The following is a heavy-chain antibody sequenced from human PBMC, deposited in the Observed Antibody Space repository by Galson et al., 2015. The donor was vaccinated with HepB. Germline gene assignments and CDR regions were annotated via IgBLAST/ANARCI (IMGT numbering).Heavy chain of an antibody. Sequence: ETLSLTCAVYGGSFSGYYWSWIRPPPGKGLEWIGEINHSGSTNYNPSLKSRVTISVDTSKNQFSLKLSSVTAADTAVYYCARASNRITISRYCFDYWGQGTLVTVSS. CDR3: ARASNRITISRYCFDY. CDR2: INHSGST. J-gene: IGHJ4*02. V-gene: IGHV4-34*01. D-gene: IGHD3-9*01. CDR1: GGSFSGYY.